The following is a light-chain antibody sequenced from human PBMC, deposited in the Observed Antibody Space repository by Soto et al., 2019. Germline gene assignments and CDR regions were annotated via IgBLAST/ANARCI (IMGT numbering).Light chain of an antibody. J-gene: IGKJ1*01. CDR2: DAS. V-gene: IGKV1-5*01. CDR3: QQYETFSGT. Sequence: DIQMTQSPPTLSASTCRASQSVSGWLAWYQQKPGEAPKLLIYDASALPRGVPSRFSGSGSGTKFTLTIASLQPDDFATYYCQQYETFSGTFGPGTKV. CDR1: QSVSGW.